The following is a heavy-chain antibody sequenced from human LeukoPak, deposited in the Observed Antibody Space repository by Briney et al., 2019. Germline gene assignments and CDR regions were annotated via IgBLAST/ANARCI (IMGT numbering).Heavy chain of an antibody. J-gene: IGHJ4*02. Sequence: GGSLRLSCAASGFTFSSYAMSWVRQAPGKGLEWVSVISVSGDTTHYAESVKGRFTISRDNSKNTLYLQMTSLRAEDTAVYYCAKGEPKDYVWGTYRSYYFDYWGQGTLVTVSS. CDR3: AKGEPKDYVWGTYRSYYFDY. V-gene: IGHV3-23*01. CDR1: GFTFSSYA. CDR2: ISVSGDTT. D-gene: IGHD3-16*02.